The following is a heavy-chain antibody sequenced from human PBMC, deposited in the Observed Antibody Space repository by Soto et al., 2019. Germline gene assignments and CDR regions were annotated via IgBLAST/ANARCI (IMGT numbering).Heavy chain of an antibody. J-gene: IGHJ6*02. CDR3: AREYTAMVNGDRYYYYYGMDV. CDR2: INPSGGST. V-gene: IGHV1-46*01. Sequence: QVQLVQSGAEVKKPGASVKVSCKASGYTFTSYYMHWVRQAPGQGLEWMGIINPSGGSTSYAQRFPGGVTRTRDTSTSTGYMELSSLRSEDTAVYYCAREYTAMVNGDRYYYYYGMDVWGQGTTVTVSS. D-gene: IGHD5-18*01. CDR1: GYTFTSYY.